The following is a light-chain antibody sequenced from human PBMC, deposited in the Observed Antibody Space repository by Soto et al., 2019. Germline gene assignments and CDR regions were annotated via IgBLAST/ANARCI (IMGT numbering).Light chain of an antibody. CDR1: QSRLDRDDGNTS. CDR2: TLS. Sequence: DIVLTQTPLSMPVIPCEPASISCRSSQSRLDRDDGNTSWDWYLQKPGQSTQLLIYTLSYRASGVPDRFSGSGSGTSFTLKISRVEAVDVGVFYCMQCREVPITFGQGTRLEMK. J-gene: IGKJ5*01. CDR3: MQCREVPIT. V-gene: IGKV2-40*01.